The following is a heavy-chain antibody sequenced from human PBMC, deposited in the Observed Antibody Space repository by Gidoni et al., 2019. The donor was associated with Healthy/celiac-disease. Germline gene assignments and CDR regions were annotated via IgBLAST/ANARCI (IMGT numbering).Heavy chain of an antibody. CDR1: GFTFSSYA. CDR3: VKDGGDWNYGDYYYGMDV. Sequence: EVQLVESGGGLVQPGGSLRLSCSASGFTFSSYAMHLVRQAPGRGLEYFSAISSNGGSTYYADSVKGRFPISRDNSKNTLYLQMSSLRAEDTAVYYCVKDGGDWNYGDYYYGMDVWGQGTTVTVSS. J-gene: IGHJ6*02. V-gene: IGHV3-64D*08. D-gene: IGHD1-7*01. CDR2: ISSNGGST.